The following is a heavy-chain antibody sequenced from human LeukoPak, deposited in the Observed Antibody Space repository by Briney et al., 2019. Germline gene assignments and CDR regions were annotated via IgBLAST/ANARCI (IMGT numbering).Heavy chain of an antibody. Sequence: SETLSLTCTVSGGSISSGGYYWSWIRQHPGEGLAWIGYIFYSGNTYYNPSLKSRLTISVDTSKNQFSLKLSSVTAADTAVYYCARDSLLYEMRGMDVWGQGTTVTVSS. D-gene: IGHD2-8*01. V-gene: IGHV4-31*03. CDR1: GGSISSGGYY. CDR2: IFYSGNT. CDR3: ARDSLLYEMRGMDV. J-gene: IGHJ6*02.